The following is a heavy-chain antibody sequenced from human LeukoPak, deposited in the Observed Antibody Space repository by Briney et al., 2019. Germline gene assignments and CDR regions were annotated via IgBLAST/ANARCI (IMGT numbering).Heavy chain of an antibody. CDR1: GYTFTSYG. CDR2: ISPHNANT. V-gene: IGHV1-18*01. J-gene: IGHJ4*02. CDR3: ARLPYDSSGYYRD. D-gene: IGHD3-22*01. Sequence: ASVKVSCKASGYTFTSYGISWVRQAPGQGLEWMGWISPHNANTKYAQKLQGRVTMTTDTSTSTVYMELRSLRSDDTAVYYCARLPYDSSGYYRDWGQGTLVTVSS.